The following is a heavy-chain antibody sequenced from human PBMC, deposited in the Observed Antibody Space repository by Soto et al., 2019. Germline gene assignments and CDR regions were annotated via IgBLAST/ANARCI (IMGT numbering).Heavy chain of an antibody. V-gene: IGHV3-48*02. CDR2: IHGTRSII. CDR3: ARDARNADYDY. Sequence: EVQLVESGGGLVQPGGSLRLSCAVSGVTFSPHAMNWVRQAPGKGLEWVAYIHGTRSIIYYADSVKGRFTISRDNAKNSRFLQMDSLRDEDTAVYYCARDARNADYDYWGQGTLVNVSS. J-gene: IGHJ4*02. CDR1: GVTFSPHA. D-gene: IGHD3-16*01.